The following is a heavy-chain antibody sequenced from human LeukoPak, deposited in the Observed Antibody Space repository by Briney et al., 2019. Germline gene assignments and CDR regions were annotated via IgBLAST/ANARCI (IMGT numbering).Heavy chain of an antibody. V-gene: IGHV1-3*01. CDR2: INAGNGNT. CDR3: ARGFRIAAAYYFDY. D-gene: IGHD6-13*01. J-gene: IGHJ4*02. CDR1: GYKFTNYV. Sequence: ASVKVSCKASGYKFTNYVMHWVRQAPGQRLEWMGWINAGNGNTKYSQKFQGRVTITRDASASTAYMELSSLRSEDTAVYYCARGFRIAAAYYFDYWGQGTLVTVSS.